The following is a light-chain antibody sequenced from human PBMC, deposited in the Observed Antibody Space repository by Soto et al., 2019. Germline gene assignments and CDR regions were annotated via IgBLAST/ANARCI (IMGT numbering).Light chain of an antibody. J-gene: IGKJ5*01. CDR3: QQRSNWPPIT. CDR2: DAS. V-gene: IGKV3D-20*02. CDR1: ESVSRN. Sequence: EVVMTQSPATLSVSPGERATLSCRASESVSRNLAWYQQKPGQAPRLLIYDASTRATGIPDRFSGGGSGTDFTLTISRLEPEDFAVYYCQQRSNWPPITFGQGTRLEIK.